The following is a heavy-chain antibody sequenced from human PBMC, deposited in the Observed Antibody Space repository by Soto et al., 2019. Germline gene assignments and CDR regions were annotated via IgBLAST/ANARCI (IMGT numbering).Heavy chain of an antibody. V-gene: IGHV4-39*01. J-gene: IGHJ6*02. CDR1: GGPISSSIYY. Sequence: PSETLSLTFTVSGGPISSSIYYWGWIRQPPGTGLEWIGSIYYSGSTHYNPSLKSRVTISEDTSKNQFSLKLSSVTAADTAVYYCASQQLVHYYYGMDVWGQGTTVTGS. CDR2: IYYSGST. CDR3: ASQQLVHYYYGMDV. D-gene: IGHD6-13*01.